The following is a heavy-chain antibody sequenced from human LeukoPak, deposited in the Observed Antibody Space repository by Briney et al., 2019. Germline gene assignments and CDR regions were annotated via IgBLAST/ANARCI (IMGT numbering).Heavy chain of an antibody. CDR1: GYTFTSYG. Sequence: ASVKVSCKATGYTFTSYGISWVRQAPGQGLEWMGWISSNSDNTNYAQKLQGRVTMTTDTSTSTAYMELRSLRSDDTAVYYCARSYYYDSSGYLNWFDPWGQGTLVTVSS. V-gene: IGHV1-18*01. CDR2: ISSNSDNT. J-gene: IGHJ5*02. D-gene: IGHD3-22*01. CDR3: ARSYYYDSSGYLNWFDP.